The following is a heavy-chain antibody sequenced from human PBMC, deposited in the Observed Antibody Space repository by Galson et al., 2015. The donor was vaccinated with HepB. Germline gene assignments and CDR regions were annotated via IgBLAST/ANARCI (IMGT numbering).Heavy chain of an antibody. J-gene: IGHJ3*02. CDR2: ISSDGSST. V-gene: IGHV3-74*01. D-gene: IGHD1-26*01. CDR3: ASLPGIVGATYTRLDAFDI. Sequence: SLRLSCAASGFTFSSYWMHWVRQAPGKGLVWVSRISSDGSSTSYADSVKGRFTISRDNAKNPLYLQMNSLRAEDTAVYYCASLPGIVGATYTRLDAFDIWGQGTMVTVSS. CDR1: GFTFSSYW.